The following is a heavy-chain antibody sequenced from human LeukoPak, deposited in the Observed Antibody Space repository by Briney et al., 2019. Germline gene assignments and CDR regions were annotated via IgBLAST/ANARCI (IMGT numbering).Heavy chain of an antibody. J-gene: IGHJ4*02. CDR1: GFTFSSYS. CDR3: ARDIWSGPQGFDY. D-gene: IGHD3-3*01. CDR2: ISSSSSTI. V-gene: IGHV3-48*04. Sequence: QPGGSLRLSCAASGFTFSSYSMNWVRQAPGKGLEWVSYISSSSSTIYYADSVKGRFTISRDNAKNSLYLQMNSLRAEDTAVYYCARDIWSGPQGFDYWGQGTLVTVSS.